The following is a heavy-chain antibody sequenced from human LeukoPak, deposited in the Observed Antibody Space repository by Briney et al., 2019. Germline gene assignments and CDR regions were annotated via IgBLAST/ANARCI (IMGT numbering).Heavy chain of an antibody. CDR3: ARVLSGRGSIYDYYYYMDV. CDR1: GFTFSSYA. Sequence: PGGSLRLSCAASGFTFSSYAMSWVRQAPGKGLEWVSVTYSNGRTYYADSVKGRFTISRDISKNTLYLQMNSLRAEDTAVYYCARVLSGRGSIYDYYYYMDVWGKGTTVTISS. CDR2: TYSNGRT. V-gene: IGHV3-53*01. D-gene: IGHD3-10*01. J-gene: IGHJ6*03.